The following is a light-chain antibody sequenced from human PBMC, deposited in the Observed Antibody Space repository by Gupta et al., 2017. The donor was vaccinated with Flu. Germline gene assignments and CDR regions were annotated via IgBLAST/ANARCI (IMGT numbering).Light chain of an antibody. CDR1: QSVSSN. CDR3: QQYNNWPT. J-gene: IGKJ3*01. V-gene: IGKV3-15*01. CDR2: GAS. Sequence: SPATLSVSPGERATLSCRASQSVSSNLAWYQQKPGQAPRLLIYGASTRATGIPARFSGSGSGTDFTLTISSLKSEDFAVYCCQQYNNWPTFGPGTKVDMK.